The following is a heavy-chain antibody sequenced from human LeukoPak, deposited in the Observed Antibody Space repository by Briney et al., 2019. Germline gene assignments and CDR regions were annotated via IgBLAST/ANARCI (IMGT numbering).Heavy chain of an antibody. V-gene: IGHV3-49*04. CDR1: GFTFGDYA. CDR3: TSSDTGGDCENDYYYYGMDF. D-gene: IGHD2-21*02. Sequence: GGSLRLSCTASGFTFGDYAMSWVRQAPGKGLEWVGFIRSKAYGGTTEYAASVKGRFTISRDDSKSIAYLQMNSLKTEDTAVYYCTSSDTGGDCENDYYYYGMDFWGKGTTVTVSS. CDR2: IRSKAYGGTT. J-gene: IGHJ6*04.